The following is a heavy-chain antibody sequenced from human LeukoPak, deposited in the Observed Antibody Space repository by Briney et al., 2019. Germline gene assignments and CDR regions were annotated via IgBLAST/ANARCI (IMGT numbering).Heavy chain of an antibody. V-gene: IGHV3-30*18. J-gene: IGHJ4*02. CDR3: AKDQNLGGVPLDY. CDR2: ISYDGSNK. D-gene: IGHD3-16*01. Sequence: GGSLRLSCAASGFTFSSYGMHWVRQAPGKGLEWVAVISYDGSNKYYADPVKGRFTISRDNSKNTLYLQMNSLRAEDTAVYYCAKDQNLGGVPLDYWGQGTLVTVSS. CDR1: GFTFSSYG.